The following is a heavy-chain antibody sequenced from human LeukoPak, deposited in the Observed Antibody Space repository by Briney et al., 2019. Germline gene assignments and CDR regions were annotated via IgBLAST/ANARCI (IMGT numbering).Heavy chain of an antibody. CDR3: ARRAGAYSHPYDY. CDR1: GFSLSSYA. J-gene: IGHJ4*02. CDR2: ISSTDAGT. V-gene: IGHV3-23*01. Sequence: GGSLRLSCAASGFSLSSYAMSWVRQAPGKGLEWVSAISSTDAGTYHADSVRGRFTISRDSSKNTLYLQMNSLRAEDTAVYYCARRAGAYSHPYDYWGQGTLVTVSS. D-gene: IGHD4/OR15-4a*01.